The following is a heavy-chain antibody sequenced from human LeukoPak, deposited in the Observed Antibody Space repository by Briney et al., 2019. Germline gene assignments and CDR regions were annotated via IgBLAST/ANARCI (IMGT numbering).Heavy chain of an antibody. CDR3: AREIGRDDSSGHDVNSAFDI. Sequence: GASVKVSCKASGYTFTNYGISWVRQAPGQGLEWMGWISAYNGNTNYAQKLQGRVTMTTDTSTSTAYMELSRLRSDDTAVYYCAREIGRDDSSGHDVNSAFDIWGQGTMVTVSS. CDR1: GYTFTNYG. V-gene: IGHV1-18*01. CDR2: ISAYNGNT. J-gene: IGHJ3*02. D-gene: IGHD3-22*01.